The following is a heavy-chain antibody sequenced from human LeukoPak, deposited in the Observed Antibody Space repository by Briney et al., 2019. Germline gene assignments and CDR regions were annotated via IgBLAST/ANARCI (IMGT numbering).Heavy chain of an antibody. CDR3: ARDSVAGTRAFDY. Sequence: GGSLRLSCAASGFTFSSYSMIWVRQAPGKGLEWVSSISSSSSYIYYADSVKGRFTISRDNAKNSLYLQMNSLRAEDTAVYYCARDSVAGTRAFDYWGQGTLVTVSS. J-gene: IGHJ4*02. CDR2: ISSSSSYI. CDR1: GFTFSSYS. V-gene: IGHV3-21*01. D-gene: IGHD6-19*01.